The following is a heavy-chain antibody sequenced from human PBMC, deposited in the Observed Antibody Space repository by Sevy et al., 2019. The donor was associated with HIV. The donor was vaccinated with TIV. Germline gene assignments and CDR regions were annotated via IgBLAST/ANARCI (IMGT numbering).Heavy chain of an antibody. J-gene: IGHJ5*02. CDR3: TRVRALNYYDTSVSMEYNWFDP. CDR1: GYTFTSYD. CDR2: MIPYTGNT. V-gene: IGHV1-8*02. Sequence: ASVKVSCKASGYTFTSYDINWVRQATGQGLEWMGWMIPYTGNTGYAQKFQGRVTMTRDTSTSTAYMELRSLRSDDTAIYYCTRVRALNYYDTSVSMEYNWFDPWGQGTLVTVSS. D-gene: IGHD3-22*01.